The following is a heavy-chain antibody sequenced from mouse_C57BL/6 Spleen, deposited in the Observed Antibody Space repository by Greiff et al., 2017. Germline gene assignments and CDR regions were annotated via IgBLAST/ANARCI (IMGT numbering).Heavy chain of an antibody. CDR1: GYTFTSYW. CDR2: INPSSGST. V-gene: IGHV1-7*01. Sequence: QVQLQQSGAELAKPGASVKLSCKASGYTFTSYWMHWVKQRPGQGLEWIGYINPSSGSTKYNRKFKDKATLTADKSSSTAYMQLSSLTYEDSAVYYWARGITTVVEGAWFAYWGQGTLVTVSA. J-gene: IGHJ3*01. D-gene: IGHD1-1*01. CDR3: ARGITTVVEGAWFAY.